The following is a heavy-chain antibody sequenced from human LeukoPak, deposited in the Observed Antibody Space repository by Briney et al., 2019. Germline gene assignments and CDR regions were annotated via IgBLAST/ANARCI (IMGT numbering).Heavy chain of an antibody. CDR2: ISYDGSNK. CDR1: GLTFSSYG. D-gene: IGHD3-3*01. CDR3: ANSHYEGFDY. J-gene: IGHJ4*02. V-gene: IGHV3-30*18. Sequence: GGSLRLSCAASGLTFSSYGMHWVRQAPGKGLEWVAVISYDGSNKYYADSVKGRFTISRDNSKNTLYLQMNSLRAEDTAVYYCANSHYEGFDYWGQGTLVTVSS.